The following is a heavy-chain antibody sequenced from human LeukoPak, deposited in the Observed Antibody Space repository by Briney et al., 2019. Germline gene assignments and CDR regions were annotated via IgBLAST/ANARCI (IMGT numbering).Heavy chain of an antibody. D-gene: IGHD3-10*01. CDR2: IIPIRGIA. CDR1: GCTFSSYA. V-gene: IGHV1-69*04. Sequence: ASVKVSCKASGCTFSSYAISWVRQAPGQGLEWMGRIIPIRGIANYAQKFQGRVTITADKSTSTAYMELSSLRSEDTAVYYCATDYYGSGSYRGVWGQGTLVTVSS. CDR3: ATDYYGSGSYRGV. J-gene: IGHJ4*02.